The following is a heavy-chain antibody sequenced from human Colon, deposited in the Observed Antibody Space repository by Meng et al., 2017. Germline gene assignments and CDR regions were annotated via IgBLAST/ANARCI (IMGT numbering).Heavy chain of an antibody. V-gene: IGHV4-4*02. CDR2: MCDIGTN. CDR3: ARGGLTLFHS. CDR1: GGFISSSNW. D-gene: IGHD3-9*01. Sequence: QVQLQVSGPGLGKPSGSLSLTCTVSGGFISSSNWWSWVRQSPGKGLEWVGEMCDIGTNLYNPSLTSRLTISTEESTSQFSLNLRSVPAADTAVYYCARGGLTLFHSWGQGTLVTVSS. J-gene: IGHJ4*02.